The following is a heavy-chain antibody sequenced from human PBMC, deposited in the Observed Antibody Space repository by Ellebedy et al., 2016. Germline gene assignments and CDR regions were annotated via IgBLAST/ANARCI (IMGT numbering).Heavy chain of an antibody. CDR2: INSDGSST. V-gene: IGHV3-74*01. CDR1: GFTFSSYW. Sequence: GESLKISXAASGFTFSSYWMHWVRQAPGKGLVWVSRINSDGSSTSYADSVKGRFTISRDNAKNTLYLQMNSLRAEDTAVYYCARDYYDSSGLIDYWGQGTLVTISS. CDR3: ARDYYDSSGLIDY. D-gene: IGHD3-22*01. J-gene: IGHJ4*02.